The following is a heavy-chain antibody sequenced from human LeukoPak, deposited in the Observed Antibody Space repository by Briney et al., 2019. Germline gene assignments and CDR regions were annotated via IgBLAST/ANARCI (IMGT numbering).Heavy chain of an antibody. Sequence: GESLRLSCAASGFTFSSYWMRWVRQAPGKGLEWVATIKEDGSEKYYVDSVKGRFTISRDNAKSSLYLQMNSLRAEDTAVYYCSRHTSSWHAMDVWGQGTTVTVSS. J-gene: IGHJ6*02. CDR1: GFTFSSYW. V-gene: IGHV3-7*02. D-gene: IGHD6-13*01. CDR3: SRHTSSWHAMDV. CDR2: IKEDGSEK.